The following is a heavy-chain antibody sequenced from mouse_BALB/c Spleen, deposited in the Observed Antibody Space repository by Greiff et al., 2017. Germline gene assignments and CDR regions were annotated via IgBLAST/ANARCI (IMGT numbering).Heavy chain of an antibody. CDR3: AKTYDYADY. Sequence: VMLVESGPGLVAPSQSLSITCTVSGFSLSRYSVHWVRQPPGKGLEWLGMIWGGGSTDYNSALKSRLSISKDNSKSQVFLKLNSLQTDDTATYYCAKTYDYADYWGQGTTLTVSS. CDR2: IWGGGST. CDR1: GFSLSRYS. V-gene: IGHV2-6-4*01. J-gene: IGHJ2*01. D-gene: IGHD2-4*01.